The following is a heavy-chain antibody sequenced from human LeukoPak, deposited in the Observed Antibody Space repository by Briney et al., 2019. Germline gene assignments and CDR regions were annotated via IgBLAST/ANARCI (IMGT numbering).Heavy chain of an antibody. Sequence: PGGSLRLSCAASGFTLSSYWMHWVRQAPGKGLVWVSRINSDGSSTSYADSVKGRFTISRDNAKNTLYLQMNSLRAEDTAVYYCATAQATYYYDSSGYYVDYWGQGTLVTVSS. CDR1: GFTLSSYW. D-gene: IGHD3-22*01. CDR2: INSDGSST. J-gene: IGHJ4*02. CDR3: ATAQATYYYDSSGYYVDY. V-gene: IGHV3-74*01.